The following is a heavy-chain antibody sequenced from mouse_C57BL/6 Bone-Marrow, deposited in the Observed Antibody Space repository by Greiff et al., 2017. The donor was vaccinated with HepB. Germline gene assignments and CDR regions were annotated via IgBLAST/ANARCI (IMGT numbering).Heavy chain of an antibody. CDR2: INPNNGGT. D-gene: IGHD2-3*01. V-gene: IGHV1-26*01. Sequence: LVEPGASVKISCKASGYTFTDYYMNWVKQSHGKSLEWIGDINPNNGGTSYNQKFKGKATLTVDKSSSTAYMELRSLTSEDSAVYYCAREGIYDGYYDAMDYWGKGPSVTVSS. CDR1: GYTFTDYY. J-gene: IGHJ4*01. CDR3: AREGIYDGYYDAMDY.